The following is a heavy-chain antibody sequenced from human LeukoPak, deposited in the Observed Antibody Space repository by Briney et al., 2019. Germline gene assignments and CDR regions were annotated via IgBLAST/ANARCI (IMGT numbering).Heavy chain of an antibody. J-gene: IGHJ6*02. V-gene: IGHV4-30-2*01. CDR1: GGSISSGGYY. D-gene: IGHD3-3*01. Sequence: SQTLSLTCAVSGGSISSGGYYWSWIRQPPGKGLEWIGEINHSGSTNYNPSLKSRVTISVDTSKNQFSLKLSSVTAADTAVYYCARVQVKLRFLEWSPLGYYYYGMDVWGQGTTVTVSS. CDR2: INHSGST. CDR3: ARVQVKLRFLEWSPLGYYYYGMDV.